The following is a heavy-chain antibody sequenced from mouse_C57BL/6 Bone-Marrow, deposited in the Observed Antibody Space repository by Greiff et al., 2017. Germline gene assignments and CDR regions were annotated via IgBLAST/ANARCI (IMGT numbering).Heavy chain of an antibody. Sequence: QVQLQQSGAELVRPGASVTLSCKASGYTFTDYEMHWVKQRPVHGLEWIGAIDPETGGTAYNQKFKGKAILTADKSSSTAYMELRSLTSEDSAVYYCTREGWLLRCFAYWGQGTLVTVSA. CDR2: IDPETGGT. CDR3: TREGWLLRCFAY. V-gene: IGHV1-15*01. J-gene: IGHJ3*01. D-gene: IGHD2-3*01. CDR1: GYTFTDYE.